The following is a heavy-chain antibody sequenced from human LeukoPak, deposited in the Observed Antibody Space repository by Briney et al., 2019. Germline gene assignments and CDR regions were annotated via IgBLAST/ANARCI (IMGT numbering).Heavy chain of an antibody. CDR2: ISSRGDTI. V-gene: IGHV3-48*03. D-gene: IGHD3-16*02. Sequence: PGGSLRLSCTASGFTFGDYAMSWVRQAPGKGLEWVSSISSRGDTIDYADSVKGRFTISRDNAKNSLYLQMNSLRAEDTAVYYCARSPSSFDPWGQGALVTVSS. CDR1: GFTFGDYA. CDR3: ARSPSSFDP. J-gene: IGHJ5*02.